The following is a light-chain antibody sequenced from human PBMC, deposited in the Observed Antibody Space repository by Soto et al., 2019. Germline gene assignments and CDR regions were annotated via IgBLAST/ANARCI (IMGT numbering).Light chain of an antibody. CDR1: SSNIGSHN. V-gene: IGLV1-44*01. CDR2: SNN. CDR3: NSYVGSNNYV. J-gene: IGLJ1*01. Sequence: QCVLTQPPSASGTPRQRVTISCSGSSSNIGSHNVSWYQQVPGTAPKLLIYSNNQRPSGVPDRFSGSKSGNTASLTVSGLQADDEADYYCNSYVGSNNYVFGTGTKVTVL.